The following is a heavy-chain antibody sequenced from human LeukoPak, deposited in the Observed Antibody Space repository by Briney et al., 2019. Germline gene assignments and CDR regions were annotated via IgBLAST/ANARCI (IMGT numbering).Heavy chain of an antibody. V-gene: IGHV3-11*01. D-gene: IGHD6-19*01. CDR1: GFTFSDYY. J-gene: IGHJ4*02. CDR2: ISSSGSTT. CDR3: ARVPRSGGSIDY. Sequence: GGSLRLSCAASGFTFSDYYMTWIRQAPGKGLEWVSYISSSGSTTHYADPVKGRFTISRDNAKNSLYVQMNNLRAEDTAVYYCARVPRSGGSIDYWGQGTLVTVSS.